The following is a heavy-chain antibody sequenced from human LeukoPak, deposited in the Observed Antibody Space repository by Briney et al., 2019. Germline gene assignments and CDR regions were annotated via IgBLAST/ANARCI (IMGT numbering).Heavy chain of an antibody. J-gene: IGHJ6*03. CDR3: ARVGDSNGWYVMDV. CDR1: GGSISSYY. Sequence: TSETLSLTCTVSGGSISSYYWSWIRQPPGKGLEWIGYIYYSGSTNYNPSLKSRVTISVDTSKNQFSLKLSSVTAADTAVYYCARVGDSNGWYVMDVWGKGTTVTVSS. V-gene: IGHV4-59*01. CDR2: IYYSGST. D-gene: IGHD6-19*01.